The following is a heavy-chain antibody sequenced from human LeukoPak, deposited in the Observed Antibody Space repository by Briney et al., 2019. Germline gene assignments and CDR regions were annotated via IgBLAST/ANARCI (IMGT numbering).Heavy chain of an antibody. Sequence: PSETLSLTCAVSGYSISSGYYWGWIRQPPGKGLEWIGSIYHSGSTYYNPSLKSRVSISVDTSKNQFSLKLSSVTAADTAVYYCARRAITIFGVVIGWFDPWGQGTLVTVSS. V-gene: IGHV4-38-2*01. D-gene: IGHD3-3*01. J-gene: IGHJ5*02. CDR2: IYHSGST. CDR3: ARRAITIFGVVIGWFDP. CDR1: GYSISSGYY.